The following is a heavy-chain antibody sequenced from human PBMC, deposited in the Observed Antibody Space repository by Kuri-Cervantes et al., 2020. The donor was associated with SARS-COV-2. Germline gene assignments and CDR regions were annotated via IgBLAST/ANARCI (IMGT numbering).Heavy chain of an antibody. D-gene: IGHD4-23*01. CDR1: GYTFTHYG. CDR3: ARSHTLYGGKSSPWDY. Sequence: ASVKVSCKASGYTFTHYGLSWVRQAPGRGLEWVASINTYNGNTNYAPILQGRVTMTTDTSTSTAYMELRGLRSFDTAVYYCARSHTLYGGKSSPWDYWGQGTLVTVSS. V-gene: IGHV1-18*01. J-gene: IGHJ4*02. CDR2: INTYNGNT.